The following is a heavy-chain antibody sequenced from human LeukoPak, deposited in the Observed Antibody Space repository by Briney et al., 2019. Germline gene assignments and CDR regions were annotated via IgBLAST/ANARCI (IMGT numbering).Heavy chain of an antibody. D-gene: IGHD4/OR15-4a*01. CDR3: AKEAGGAGGSYEAYFDY. V-gene: IGHV3-30*18. Sequence: PGGSLRLSCAASGFTISSHGMQWVRQAPGKGLEWVAVTSHDGSIQYYADSVKGRFTVSRDNSKNTLFLQMNSLRAEDTAVYYCAKEAGGAGGSYEAYFDYWGQGTLVTVSS. CDR1: GFTISSHG. CDR2: TSHDGSIQ. J-gene: IGHJ4*02.